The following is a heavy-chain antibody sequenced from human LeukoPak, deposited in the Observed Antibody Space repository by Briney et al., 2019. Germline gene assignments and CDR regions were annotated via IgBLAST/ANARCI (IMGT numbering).Heavy chain of an antibody. V-gene: IGHV3-66*01. CDR3: ARDSMIVGWYFQH. CDR2: ISSGGST. D-gene: IGHD3-22*01. CDR1: GFTFSSNG. J-gene: IGHJ1*01. Sequence: AGGSLRLSCAASGFTFSSNGMSWVRQAPGKGLERVSVISSGGSTNYADSVKGRFTISRDNSKNTLNLQMNSLRAEDTAVYYCARDSMIVGWYFQHWGQDTVVRVSS.